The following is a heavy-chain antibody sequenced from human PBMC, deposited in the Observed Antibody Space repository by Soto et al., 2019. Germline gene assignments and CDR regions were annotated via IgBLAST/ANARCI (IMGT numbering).Heavy chain of an antibody. CDR1: GGSFSGYY. J-gene: IGHJ5*02. V-gene: IGHV4-34*01. CDR2: INHSGST. D-gene: IGHD6-13*01. CDR3: AAKYSTSWYSAGVVDP. Sequence: SETLSLTCAVYGGSFSGYYWSWIRQPPGKGLEWIGEINHSGSTNYNPSLKSRVTISVDTSKNQFSLKLSSVTAADTAVYYCAAKYSTSWYSAGVVDPWGQGTRVTVSS.